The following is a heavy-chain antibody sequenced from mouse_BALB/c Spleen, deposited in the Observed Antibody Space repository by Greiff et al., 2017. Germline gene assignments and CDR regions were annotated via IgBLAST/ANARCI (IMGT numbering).Heavy chain of an antibody. J-gene: IGHJ3*01. CDR3: TRYDYDAFAY. D-gene: IGHD2-4*01. Sequence: VQLQQPGAELVMPGASVKMSCKASGYTFTDYWMHWVKQRPGQGLEWIGAIYPGNSDTSYNQKFKGKAKLTAVTSASTAYMELSSLTNEDSAVYYCTRYDYDAFAYWGQGTLVTVSA. V-gene: IGHV1-5*01. CDR2: IYPGNSDT. CDR1: GYTFTDYW.